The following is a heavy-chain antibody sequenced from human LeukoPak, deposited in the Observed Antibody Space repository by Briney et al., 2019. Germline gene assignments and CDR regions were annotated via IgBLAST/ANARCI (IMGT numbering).Heavy chain of an antibody. D-gene: IGHD2-2*01. V-gene: IGHV4-34*01. CDR3: ARGPWAYQLPDQPNAFDI. CDR1: GGSFSGYY. CDR2: TNHSGST. J-gene: IGHJ3*02. Sequence: TSETLSLTCAVYGGSFSGYYWSWIRQPPGKGLEWIGETNHSGSTNYNPSLKSRVTISVDTSKNQFSLKLSSVTAADTAVYYCARGPWAYQLPDQPNAFDIWGQGTMVTVSS.